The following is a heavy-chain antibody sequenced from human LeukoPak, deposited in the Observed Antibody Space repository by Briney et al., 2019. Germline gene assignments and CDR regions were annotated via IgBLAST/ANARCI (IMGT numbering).Heavy chain of an antibody. CDR1: GFTFRGYW. CDR2: VIRDGSFT. CDR3: VRDGDDFNFDY. D-gene: IGHD5-24*01. V-gene: IGHV3-74*01. Sequence: GGTLRLSCAASGFTFRGYWMHWVRQAPGKGLEWVSRVIRDGSFTNYADSVKGRFTISRDNAKNTLYLQMSSLRAEDTAVYFCVRDGDDFNFDYWGQGSLVTVSS. J-gene: IGHJ4*02.